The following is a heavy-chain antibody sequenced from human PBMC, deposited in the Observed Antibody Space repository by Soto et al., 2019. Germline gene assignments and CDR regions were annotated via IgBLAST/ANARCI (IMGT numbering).Heavy chain of an antibody. CDR1: GYTFTSYD. CDR2: MNPNSGNT. D-gene: IGHD3-3*01. CDR3: ARGRVTIFGVVKAEDWFDP. V-gene: IGHV1-8*01. J-gene: IGHJ5*02. Sequence: QVPLVQSGAEVKKPGASVKVSCKASGYTFTSYDINWVRQATGQGLEWMGWMNPNSGNTGYAQKFQGRVTMTRNTSISTAYMELSSLRSEDTAVYYCARGRVTIFGVVKAEDWFDPWGQGTLVTVSS.